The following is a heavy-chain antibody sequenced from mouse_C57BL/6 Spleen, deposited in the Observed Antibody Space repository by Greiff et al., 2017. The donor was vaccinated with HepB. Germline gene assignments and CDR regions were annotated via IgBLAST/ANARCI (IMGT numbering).Heavy chain of an antibody. J-gene: IGHJ1*03. CDR3: ARDLGRYFDV. CDR1: GFTFSDYY. V-gene: IGHV5-16*01. D-gene: IGHD4-1*01. Sequence: VQLKESEGGLVQPGSSMKLSCTASGFTFSDYYMAWVRQVPEKGLEWVANINYDGSSTYYLDSLKSRFIISRDNAKNILYLQMSSLKSEDTATYYCARDLGRYFDVWGTGTTVTVSS. CDR2: INYDGSST.